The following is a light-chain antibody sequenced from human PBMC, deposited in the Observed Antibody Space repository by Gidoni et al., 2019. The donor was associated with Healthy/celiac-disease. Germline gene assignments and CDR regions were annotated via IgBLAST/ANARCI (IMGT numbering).Light chain of an antibody. Sequence: DIQLTQSPSSLSASPGDRVTITCRASQSISSYLNWYQQKPGKAPKLLIYAASSLQSGVPSRFSGGGSCANFTLTISSLQPEEFATYYCRQSYSTPLTFGGGTKVEIK. CDR3: RQSYSTPLT. CDR2: AAS. J-gene: IGKJ4*01. V-gene: IGKV1-39*01. CDR1: QSISSY.